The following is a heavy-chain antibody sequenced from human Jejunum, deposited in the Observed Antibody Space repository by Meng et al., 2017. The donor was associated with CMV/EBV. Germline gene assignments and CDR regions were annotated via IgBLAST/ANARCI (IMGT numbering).Heavy chain of an antibody. Sequence: YGGSLISGDRYWTWIRQSPGKGLEWIGNVYYSGTTSYNRSLKSRVTISVDTSKNQFSLKLASVIAADTAVYYCVLMIPADTNYFDPWGQGTLVTVSS. D-gene: IGHD6-25*01. J-gene: IGHJ5*02. CDR1: GGSLISGDRY. CDR3: VLMIPADTNYFDP. CDR2: VYYSGTT. V-gene: IGHV4-30-4*01.